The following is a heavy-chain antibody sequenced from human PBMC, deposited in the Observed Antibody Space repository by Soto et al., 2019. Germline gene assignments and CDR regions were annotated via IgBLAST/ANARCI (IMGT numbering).Heavy chain of an antibody. J-gene: IGHJ3*02. CDR3: PLGTIDAFDI. CDR2: ISYDGSNK. Sequence: QVQLVESGGGVVQPGRSLRLSCAASGFTFSSYAMHWVRQAPGKGLEWVAVISYDGSNKYYADSVKGRFTISRDNSKNTLYLQMNSRIAEYTAVYYCPLGTIDAFDILGQGTMVNVSS. CDR1: GFTFSSYA. V-gene: IGHV3-30-3*01.